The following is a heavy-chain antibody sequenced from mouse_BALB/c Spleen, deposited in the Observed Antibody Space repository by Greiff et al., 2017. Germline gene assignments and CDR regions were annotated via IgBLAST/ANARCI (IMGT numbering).Heavy chain of an antibody. V-gene: IGHV5-17*02. J-gene: IGHJ4*01. CDR3: ARDYGYGYAMDY. Sequence: EVQGVESGGGLVQPGGSRKLSCAASGFTFSSFGMHWVRQAPEKGLEWVAYISSGSSTIYYADTVKGRFTISRDNPKNTLFLRMTSLRSEDTAMYYCARDYGYGYAMDYWGQGTSVTVSS. CDR1: GFTFSSFG. D-gene: IGHD1-2*01. CDR2: ISSGSSTI.